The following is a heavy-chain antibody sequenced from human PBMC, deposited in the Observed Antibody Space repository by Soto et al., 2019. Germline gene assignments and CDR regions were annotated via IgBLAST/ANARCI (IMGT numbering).Heavy chain of an antibody. CDR2: ISGGKGDEK. Sequence: EAQLSESGGGLVQPGGSLRLSCAASGFIFNNYAMNWVRQAPGKGLVWVSGISGGKGDEKEYADSVKGRFTTSRDSSKWALFPQLNRLKAEDTAVYYLAKDRMSDNGVGDALAAWGSGERVTVSS. J-gene: IGHJ3*01. V-gene: IGHV3-23*01. D-gene: IGHD2-8*01. CDR3: AKDRMSDNGVGDALAA. CDR1: GFIFNNYA.